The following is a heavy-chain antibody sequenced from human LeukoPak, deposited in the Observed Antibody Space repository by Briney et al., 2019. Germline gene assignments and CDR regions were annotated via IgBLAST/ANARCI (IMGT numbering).Heavy chain of an antibody. V-gene: IGHV5-51*01. J-gene: IGHJ4*02. CDR3: ARRTGSREYCGGDCYDY. D-gene: IGHD2-21*02. Sequence: GESLQISCQGSGYSFTSYWIGWVRQMPGKGLEWMGIIYPGDSDTRYSPSFQGQVTISADKSISTAFLQWSSLKASDTAMYYCARRTGSREYCGGDCYDYWGQGTLVTVSS. CDR2: IYPGDSDT. CDR1: GYSFTSYW.